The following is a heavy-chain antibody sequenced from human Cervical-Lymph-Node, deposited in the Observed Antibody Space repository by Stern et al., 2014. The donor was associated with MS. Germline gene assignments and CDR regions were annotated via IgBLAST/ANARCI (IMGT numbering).Heavy chain of an antibody. D-gene: IGHD2-15*01. V-gene: IGHV1-69*01. CDR3: ARSEGLVVVADNWFDP. Sequence: VQLVQSGAEVKKPGSSVKVSCKASGGTFSSYAINWVRQAPGQGLEWMGGIIPIFGTANYAQKVQGRVTITADESTSAAYMELSSLRSEDTAVYYCARSEGLVVVADNWFDPWGQGTLVTVSS. CDR2: IIPIFGTA. J-gene: IGHJ5*02. CDR1: GGTFSSYA.